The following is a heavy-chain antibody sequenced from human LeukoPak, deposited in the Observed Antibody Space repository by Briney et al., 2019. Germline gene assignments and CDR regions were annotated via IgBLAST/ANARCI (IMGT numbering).Heavy chain of an antibody. CDR1: GYTFTGYY. Sequence: ASVKVSCKASGYTFTGYYMHWVRQAPGQGLEWMGWINPNSGGTNYAQKFQGRVTMTRDTSISTAYMELSRLRSDDTAVYYCASGPPRYGSGLKTVREIDYWGQGTLVTVSS. D-gene: IGHD3-10*01. CDR2: INPNSGGT. J-gene: IGHJ4*02. V-gene: IGHV1-2*02. CDR3: ASGPPRYGSGLKTVREIDY.